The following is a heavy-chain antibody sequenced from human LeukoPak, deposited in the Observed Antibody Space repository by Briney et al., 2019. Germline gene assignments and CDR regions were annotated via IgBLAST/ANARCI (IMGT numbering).Heavy chain of an antibody. Sequence: ASVKVSCKASGYTFTGYYMHWVRQAPGQGLEWMGIINPNGGSTSYAQKFQGRAIMTSDTSTSTVYMELSSLRSEDTAVFYCARASPQVYFDFWGQGTLVTVSS. CDR2: INPNGGST. J-gene: IGHJ4*02. CDR1: GYTFTGYY. V-gene: IGHV1-46*01. CDR3: ARASPQVYFDF.